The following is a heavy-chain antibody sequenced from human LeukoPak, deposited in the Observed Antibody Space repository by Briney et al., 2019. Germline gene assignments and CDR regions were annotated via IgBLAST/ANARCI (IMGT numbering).Heavy chain of an antibody. Sequence: SETLSLTCTVSGGSISSSSYYWGWIRQPPGKGLEWIGYIYYSGSTNYNPSLKSRVTISVDTSKNQFSLKLSSVTAADTAVYYCARESSSGGYYNYWGQGTLVTVSS. J-gene: IGHJ4*02. CDR2: IYYSGST. CDR3: ARESSSGGYYNY. D-gene: IGHD3-22*01. CDR1: GGSISSSSYY. V-gene: IGHV4-61*01.